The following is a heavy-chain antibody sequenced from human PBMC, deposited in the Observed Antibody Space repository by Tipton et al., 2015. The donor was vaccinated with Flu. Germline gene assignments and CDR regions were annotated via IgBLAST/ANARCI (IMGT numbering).Heavy chain of an antibody. V-gene: IGHV1-46*01. Sequence: QVQLVQSGAEVKKPGASVKVSCKASGYTFTSYNMHWVRQAPGQGLEWMGIIYPAGGGISYAQKFQGRVIMTRDKSTGTVHMELSSLRSDDTAMYYCARDKGGGAYTFDVWGQGTKVTVSS. CDR2: IYPAGGGI. CDR1: GYTFTSYN. J-gene: IGHJ3*01. D-gene: IGHD4-23*01. CDR3: ARDKGGGAYTFDV.